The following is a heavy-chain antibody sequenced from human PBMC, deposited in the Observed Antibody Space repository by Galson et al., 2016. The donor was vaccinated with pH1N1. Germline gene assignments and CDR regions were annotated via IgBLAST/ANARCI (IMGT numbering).Heavy chain of an antibody. Sequence: CAISGDSVSSNSAAWNWIRQSPSRGLEWLGRTCYRSKWYNDYGVSVKSRITINPDTSKNQFSLQLNSVTPEDTAVYYCARSEYYYDSSGYRHDTLDIWGQGTLVTVSS. CDR2: TCYRSKWYN. D-gene: IGHD3-22*01. CDR1: GDSVSSNSAA. V-gene: IGHV6-1*01. CDR3: ARSEYYYDSSGYRHDTLDI. J-gene: IGHJ4*02.